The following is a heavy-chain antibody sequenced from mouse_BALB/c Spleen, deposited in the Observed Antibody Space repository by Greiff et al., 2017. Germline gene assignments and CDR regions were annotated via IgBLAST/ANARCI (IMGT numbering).Heavy chain of an antibody. V-gene: IGHV3-2*02. CDR2: ISYSGST. CDR3: AREGYGNPYAMDY. CDR1: GYSITSDYA. J-gene: IGHJ4*01. D-gene: IGHD2-10*02. Sequence: EVKLVESGPGLVKPSQSLSLTCTVTGYSITSDYAWNWIRQFPGNKLEWMGYISYSGSTSYNPSLKSRISITRDTSKNQFFLQLNSVTTEDTATYYCAREGYGNPYAMDYWGQGTSVTVSS.